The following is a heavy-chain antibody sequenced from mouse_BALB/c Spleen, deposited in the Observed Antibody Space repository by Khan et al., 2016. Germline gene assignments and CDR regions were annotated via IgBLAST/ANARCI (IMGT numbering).Heavy chain of an antibody. CDR2: IYYSGST. CDR3: ARSGSGYWYYFDY. V-gene: IGHV3-1*02. D-gene: IGHD3-1*01. CDR1: GYSITSHYS. J-gene: IGHJ2*01. Sequence: EVQLQESGPDLVKPSQSLSLTCTVTGYSITSHYSWHWIRHFPGNKLEWMGYIYYSGSTNYNPSLKSRISITRDTSKNQFFLQLNSVTTEDTATYYYARSGSGYWYYFDYWGQGTTLPVSS.